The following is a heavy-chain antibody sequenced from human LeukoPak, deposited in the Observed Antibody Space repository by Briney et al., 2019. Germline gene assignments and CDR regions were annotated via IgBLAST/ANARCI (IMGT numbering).Heavy chain of an antibody. CDR3: ARGVVEVYYFDY. D-gene: IGHD2-15*01. CDR2: ISYDGSNK. J-gene: IGHJ4*02. V-gene: IGHV3-30*01. CDR1: GFTFSSYA. Sequence: GGSLRLSCAASGFTFSSYAMHWVRQAPGKGLEWVAVISYDGSNKYYADSVKGRFTISRDNSKNTLYLQMNSLRAEDTAVYYCARGVVEVYYFDYWGQGTLVTAPS.